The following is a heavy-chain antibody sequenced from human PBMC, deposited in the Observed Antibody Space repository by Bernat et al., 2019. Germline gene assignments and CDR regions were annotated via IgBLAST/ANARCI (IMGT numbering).Heavy chain of an antibody. CDR3: ATGYGYGRYYFDY. CDR1: GFSLSTSGMC. V-gene: IGHV2-70*13. CDR2: IDWDDDR. Sequence: QVTLRESGPALVKSTQTLTLTCTFSGFSLSTSGMCVSWIRQPPGKALEWLARIDWDDDRYHSTSLKTRLTISKDTSKNQVVLTMTNMDPVDTATYYCATGYGYGRYYFDYWGKGTLVTVSS. D-gene: IGHD5-18*01. J-gene: IGHJ4*02.